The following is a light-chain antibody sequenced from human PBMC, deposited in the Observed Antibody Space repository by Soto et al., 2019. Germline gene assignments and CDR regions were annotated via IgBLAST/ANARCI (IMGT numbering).Light chain of an antibody. CDR2: DAS. CDR1: QSISSW. V-gene: IGKV1-5*01. J-gene: IGKJ1*01. CDR3: QQYNSYSWT. Sequence: DIQMTQSPPPLSASVGDRVTITCRASQSISSWLAWYQQKPGKAPKVLIYDASSLESGVPSRFSGSGSGTEFTLTISSLQTDDVATYYCQQYNSYSWTLGQGTKVDI.